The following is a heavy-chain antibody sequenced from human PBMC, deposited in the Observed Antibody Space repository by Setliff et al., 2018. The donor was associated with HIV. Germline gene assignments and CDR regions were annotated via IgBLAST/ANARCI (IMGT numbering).Heavy chain of an antibody. CDR2: IIPILGIA. D-gene: IGHD2-15*01. Sequence: SVKVSCEASGGTFSSYAISWVRQAPGQGLEWMGGIIPILGIANYAQKFQGRVTITTDESTSTAYMELSSLRSEDTAVYYCARRGGYCSGGSCYRGAFFDYWGQGTLVTVSS. CDR1: GGTFSSYA. CDR3: ARRGGYCSGGSCYRGAFFDY. V-gene: IGHV1-69*10. J-gene: IGHJ4*02.